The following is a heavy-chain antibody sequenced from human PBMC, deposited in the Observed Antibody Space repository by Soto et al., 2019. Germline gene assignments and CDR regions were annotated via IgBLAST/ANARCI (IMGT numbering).Heavy chain of an antibody. CDR1: GLNVNINY. Sequence: EVQLVESGGTVIQPGESLRLSCATSGLNVNINYVTWVRQAPGKGLEWLSIIHGGGNKFYSDSVKGRFTISRDTSKNTVYLQMSSLTVDDTAVYYCASGSTLAARLGLNYFDPWGQGTLVTVSS. CDR3: ASGSTLAARLGLNYFDP. CDR2: IHGGGNK. D-gene: IGHD6-6*01. J-gene: IGHJ5*02. V-gene: IGHV3-53*01.